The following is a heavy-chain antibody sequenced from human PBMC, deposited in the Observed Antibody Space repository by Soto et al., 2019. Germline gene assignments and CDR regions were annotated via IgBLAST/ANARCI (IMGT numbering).Heavy chain of an antibody. D-gene: IGHD2-15*01. CDR2: IFHSGNA. CDR3: ARAHAPTLPFDS. J-gene: IGHJ4*01. Sequence: ASETLSLTCTVSGGSIRNFYWSWIRQAPGKGLEWIGFIFHSGNAKYNPSLKSRVTISVDTSKNQFSLSLDSVTAADTAVYFCARAHAPTLPFDSWRQGTLVTVSS. CDR1: GGSIRNFY. V-gene: IGHV4-59*01.